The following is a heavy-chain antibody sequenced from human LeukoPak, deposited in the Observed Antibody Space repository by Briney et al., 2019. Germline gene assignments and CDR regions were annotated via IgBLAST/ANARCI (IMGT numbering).Heavy chain of an antibody. D-gene: IGHD2-2*01. CDR3: AREATVNIVVVPAPNWFDP. Sequence: GGSLRLSCAASGFTFSSYSMNWVRQAPGKGLEWVSSISSSSSYIYYADSVKGRFTISRDNAKNSLYLQMNSLRAEDTAVYYYAREATVNIVVVPAPNWFDPWGQGTLVTVSS. CDR1: GFTFSSYS. V-gene: IGHV3-21*01. CDR2: ISSSSSYI. J-gene: IGHJ5*02.